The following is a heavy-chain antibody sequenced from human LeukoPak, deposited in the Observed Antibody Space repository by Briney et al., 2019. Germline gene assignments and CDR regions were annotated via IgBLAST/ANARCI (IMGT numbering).Heavy chain of an antibody. CDR2: IYYSGST. Sequence: GSLRLSCAASGFTFSDYYMSWIRQPPGKGLEWIGYIYYSGSTNYNPSLKSRVTISVDTSKNQFSLKLSSVTAADTAVYYCARVGSSWDRSYYYYGMDVWGQGTTVTVSS. J-gene: IGHJ6*02. CDR3: ARVGSSWDRSYYYYGMDV. V-gene: IGHV4-59*01. D-gene: IGHD6-13*01. CDR1: GFTFSDYY.